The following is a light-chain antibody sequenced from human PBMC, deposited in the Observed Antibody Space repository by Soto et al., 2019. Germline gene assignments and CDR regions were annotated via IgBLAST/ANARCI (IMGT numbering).Light chain of an antibody. J-gene: IGKJ3*01. Sequence: AIRMTQSPSSFSASTGDRVTITCRASQGISSYLAWYQQKPGKAPKLLIYAASTLQSGVPSRFSGSGSGTDFTLTISCLQSEDFATYYCQQYYSYLGVTFGPGTKVDI. V-gene: IGKV1-8*01. CDR2: AAS. CDR3: QQYYSYLGVT. CDR1: QGISSY.